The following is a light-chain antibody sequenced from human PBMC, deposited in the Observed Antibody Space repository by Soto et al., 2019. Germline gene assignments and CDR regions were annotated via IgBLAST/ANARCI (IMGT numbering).Light chain of an antibody. J-gene: IGKJ3*01. Sequence: EIVLTQSPGTLSLSPGERATLSCRASQSVSSSYLAWYQQKPGQAPRLLIYGASSRATGIPDRFSGSGSGTDFTLTISRLEPEDFAVYYCQQLGPGTKVDIK. CDR1: QSVSSSY. CDR2: GAS. V-gene: IGKV3-20*01. CDR3: QQ.